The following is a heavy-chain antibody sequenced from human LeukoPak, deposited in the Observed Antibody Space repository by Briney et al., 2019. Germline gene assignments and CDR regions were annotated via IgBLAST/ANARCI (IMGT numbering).Heavy chain of an antibody. V-gene: IGHV1-69*13. Sequence: SVKVSCKASGGTFSSYTISWVRQAPGQGLEWMGGIIPIFGTANYAQKFQGRVTITADESTSTAYMELSSLRSEDTAVYYCARGYDFWSGHSYFDYWGQGTLVTVSS. CDR2: IIPIFGTA. D-gene: IGHD3-3*01. J-gene: IGHJ4*02. CDR3: ARGYDFWSGHSYFDY. CDR1: GGTFSSYT.